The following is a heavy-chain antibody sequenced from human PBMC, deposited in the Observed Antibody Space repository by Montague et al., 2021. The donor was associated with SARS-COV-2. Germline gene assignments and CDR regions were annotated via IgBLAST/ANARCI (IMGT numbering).Heavy chain of an antibody. CDR2: VYYSGTT. CDR3: ARLVVSMAAAVTSYYGMDV. Sequence: SETRSLTCTVSGGSIRSNSYYWGWIRQPPGKGLEWIGSVYYSGTTYYNASLKSRLTMSVDTSKNQFSLKLYSVTAADTADYFCARLVVSMAAAVTSYYGMDVWGQGTTVTVSS. CDR1: GGSIRSNSYY. D-gene: IGHD6-13*01. J-gene: IGHJ6*02. V-gene: IGHV4-39*01.